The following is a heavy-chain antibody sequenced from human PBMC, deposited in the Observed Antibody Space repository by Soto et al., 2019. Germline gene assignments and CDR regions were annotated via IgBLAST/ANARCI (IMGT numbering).Heavy chain of an antibody. CDR2: IYYSGST. Sequence: SETLSLTCTVSGGSISSSSYYWGWIRQPPGKGLEWIGSIYYSGSTYYNPSLKSRVTISVDTSKNQFSLKLSSVTAADTAVYYCARAGSPYYDFWSGYYNWFDPWGQGTLVTVSS. V-gene: IGHV4-39*01. J-gene: IGHJ5*02. CDR3: ARAGSPYYDFWSGYYNWFDP. D-gene: IGHD3-3*01. CDR1: GGSISSSSYY.